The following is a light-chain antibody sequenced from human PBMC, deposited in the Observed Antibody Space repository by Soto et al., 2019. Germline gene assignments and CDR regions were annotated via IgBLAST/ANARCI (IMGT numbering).Light chain of an antibody. CDR2: TAA. CDR3: QQSYCTPYT. V-gene: IGKV1-39*01. J-gene: IGKJ2*01. CDR1: QRITTY. Sequence: HMTQSPSSLSASVGDRVTITCRASQRITTYLNWYQQKPGKAPKLLISTAATLQGGVPSRFSGSGSGTDFTLTITTLQPEDFATYFCQQSYCTPYTFGQGTKLEIK.